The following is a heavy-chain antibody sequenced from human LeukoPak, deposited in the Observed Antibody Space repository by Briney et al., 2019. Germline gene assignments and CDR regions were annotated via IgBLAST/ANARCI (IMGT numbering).Heavy chain of an antibody. CDR2: IKQDGSEK. D-gene: IGHD5-18*01. V-gene: IGHV3-7*05. CDR1: GFTFSTYW. J-gene: IGHJ4*02. CDR3: TRDDQYSSWN. Sequence: PGGSLRLSCAVSGFTFSTYWMSWVRQAPGKGLEWVANIKQDGSEKYYVDSVKGRFTISKDNAKNSLYLQMNSLRAEDTAVYYCTRDDQYSSWNWGQGTLVTVSS.